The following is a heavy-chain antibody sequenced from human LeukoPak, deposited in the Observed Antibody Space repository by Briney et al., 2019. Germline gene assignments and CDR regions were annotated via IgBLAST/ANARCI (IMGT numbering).Heavy chain of an antibody. CDR3: ARESDYYDSLIDY. J-gene: IGHJ4*02. CDR2: IKQDGSEK. V-gene: IGHV3-7*01. CDR1: GFTFSSYW. Sequence: GGSLRLSCAASGFTFSSYWMSWVRQAPGKGLEWVANIKQDGSEKYYVDSVKGRFTISRDNAKNSLYLQMNSLRAEDTAVYYCARESDYYDSLIDYWGQGTLVTVSS. D-gene: IGHD3-22*01.